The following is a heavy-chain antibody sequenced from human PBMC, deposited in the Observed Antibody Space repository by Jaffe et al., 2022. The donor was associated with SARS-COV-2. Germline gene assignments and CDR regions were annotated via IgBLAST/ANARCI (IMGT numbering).Heavy chain of an antibody. V-gene: IGHV1-46*01. CDR3: ARVRIEVAPPGFLDY. CDR2: INPSGGST. Sequence: QVQLVQSGAEVKKPGASVKISCKASGYTFTNHYIQWVRQAPGQGLEWMGMINPSGGSTNYAQKFQDRVIMTRDTSTSTVYMELSSLRSEDTAVYYCARVRIEVAPPGFLDYWGQGTLVIVSS. CDR1: GYTFTNHY. J-gene: IGHJ4*02. D-gene: IGHD2-15*01.